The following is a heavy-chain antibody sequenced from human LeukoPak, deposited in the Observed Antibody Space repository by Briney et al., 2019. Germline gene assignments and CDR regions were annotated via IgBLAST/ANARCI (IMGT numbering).Heavy chain of an antibody. CDR3: AYYSGITNYTPSLKSRVAISVDTSKNQFSLKLPSVTAADTAVYYCARWSGGNYYFDY. V-gene: IGHV4-59*01. J-gene: IGHJ4*02. D-gene: IGHD1-26*01. CDR2: YYYSGST. CDR1: GASFSSSY. Sequence: PSETLSLTCTVSGASFSSSYWCWIRQPPGKGGEWGGYYYYSGSTNYNTSLKRRVAISVGKSKKQCTHKQNYIAREDTTRYCFAYYSGITNYTPSLKSRVAISVDTSKNQFSLKLPSVTAADTAVYYCARWSGGNYYFDYWGQGTLVTVSS.